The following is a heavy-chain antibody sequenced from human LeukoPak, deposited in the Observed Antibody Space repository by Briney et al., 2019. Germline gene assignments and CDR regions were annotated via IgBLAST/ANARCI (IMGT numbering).Heavy chain of an antibody. CDR3: AREDYGILTGYSSNWFDP. V-gene: IGHV1-69*06. Sequence: GASVKVSCKASGYTFTSYYMHWVRQAPGQGLEWMGGIIPIFGTANYAQKFQGRVTITADKSTSTAYMELSSLRSEDTAVYYCAREDYGILTGYSSNWFDPWGQGTLVTVSS. J-gene: IGHJ5*02. D-gene: IGHD3-9*01. CDR2: IIPIFGTA. CDR1: GYTFTSYY.